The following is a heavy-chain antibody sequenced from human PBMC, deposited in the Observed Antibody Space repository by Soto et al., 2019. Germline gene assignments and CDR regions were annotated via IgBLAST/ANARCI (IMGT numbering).Heavy chain of an antibody. D-gene: IGHD3-16*01. CDR1: GYGFTSYW. CDR3: ARARNSVWYYYGMDV. CDR2: IDPSDSYT. Sequence: SGESLKISCNGSGYGFTSYWISWVRQMPGKGLEWMGRIDPSDSYTNYSPSFQGHVTISADKSISTAYLQWSSLKASDTAMYYCARARNSVWYYYGMDVWGQGTTVTVSS. J-gene: IGHJ6*02. V-gene: IGHV5-10-1*01.